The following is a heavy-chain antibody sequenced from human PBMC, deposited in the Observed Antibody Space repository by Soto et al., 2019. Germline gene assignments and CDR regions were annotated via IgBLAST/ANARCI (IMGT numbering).Heavy chain of an antibody. CDR1: GFTFSSYG. Sequence: QVQLVESGGGVVQPGRSLRLSCAASGFTFSSYGMHWVRQAPGKGLEWVAVIWYDGNNKYYADSVKGRFTISRDNSKNTLYLQMTSLRVEDTAVYYCAREAPYYGMDVWGQGTTVTVS. CDR2: IWYDGNNK. J-gene: IGHJ6*02. CDR3: AREAPYYGMDV. V-gene: IGHV3-33*01.